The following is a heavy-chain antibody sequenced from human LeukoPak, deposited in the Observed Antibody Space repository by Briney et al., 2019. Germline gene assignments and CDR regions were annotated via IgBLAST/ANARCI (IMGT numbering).Heavy chain of an antibody. CDR3: ARVIGYYDSSGYPDY. CDR1: DGSVSSADFY. CDR2: IHYSGRT. V-gene: IGHV4-31*03. D-gene: IGHD3-22*01. J-gene: IGHJ4*02. Sequence: SETLSLTCSVSDGSVSSADFYWSWIRQHPGKGLEWIGHIHYSGRTYYNPSLKSRVAISLDTSKNQFSLKLGSVTAADTAVYYCARVIGYYDSSGYPDYWGQGTLVTVSS.